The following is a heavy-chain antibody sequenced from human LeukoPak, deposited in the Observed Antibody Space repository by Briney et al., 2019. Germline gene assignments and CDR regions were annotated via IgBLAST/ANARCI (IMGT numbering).Heavy chain of an antibody. Sequence: SETLSLTCAVSGGSISSGGYSWSWIRQPPGKGLEWIGYIYHSGSTYYNPSLKSRVTISVDTSKNQFSLKLSSVTAADTAVYYCASRRSYPDYYDSSVYAFDIWGQGTMVTVSS. V-gene: IGHV4-30-2*01. J-gene: IGHJ3*02. CDR1: GGSISSGGYS. D-gene: IGHD3-22*01. CDR2: IYHSGST. CDR3: ASRRSYPDYYDSSVYAFDI.